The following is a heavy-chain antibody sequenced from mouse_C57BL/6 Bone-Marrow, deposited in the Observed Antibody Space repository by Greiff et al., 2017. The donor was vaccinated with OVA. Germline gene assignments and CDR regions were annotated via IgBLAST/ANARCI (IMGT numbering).Heavy chain of an antibody. D-gene: IGHD2-4*01. Sequence: QVQLQQPGTDLVKPGASVKLSCKASGYTFTSYWMHWVKQRPGQGLEWIGNINPSNGGTNYNEKFKSKATLTVDKSSSTAYMQLSSLTSEDSAVYYCARSYYEYDGPSWFAYWGQGTLVTVSA. CDR1: GYTFTSYW. V-gene: IGHV1-53*01. CDR3: ARSYYEYDGPSWFAY. CDR2: INPSNGGT. J-gene: IGHJ3*01.